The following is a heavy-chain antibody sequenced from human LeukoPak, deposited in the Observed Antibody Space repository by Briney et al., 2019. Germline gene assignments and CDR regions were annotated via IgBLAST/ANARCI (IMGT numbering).Heavy chain of an antibody. V-gene: IGHV4-59*01. Sequence: SETLSPTCTVSGGSISSYYWSWIRQPPGKGLEWIGYIYYSGSTNYNPSLKSRVTISVDTSKNQFSLKLSSVTAADTAVYFCARAEYSSSPPDYWGQGTLVTVSS. J-gene: IGHJ4*02. D-gene: IGHD6-6*01. CDR3: ARAEYSSSPPDY. CDR1: GGSISSYY. CDR2: IYYSGST.